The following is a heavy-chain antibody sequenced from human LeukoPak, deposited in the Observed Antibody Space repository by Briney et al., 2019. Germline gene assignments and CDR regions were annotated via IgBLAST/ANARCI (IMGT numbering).Heavy chain of an antibody. J-gene: IGHJ4*02. Sequence: PGGSLRLSCAASGFTFSNYGTHRVRQAPGKGLEWVAVISYDGSNKYDADSVKGRFTISRHNSKNTLYLQMNSLRAEDTAVYYCARAGIVARRGGVFDYWGQGTLVTVPP. V-gene: IGHV3-30*03. CDR2: ISYDGSNK. D-gene: IGHD6-6*01. CDR1: GFTFSNYG. CDR3: ARAGIVARRGGVFDY.